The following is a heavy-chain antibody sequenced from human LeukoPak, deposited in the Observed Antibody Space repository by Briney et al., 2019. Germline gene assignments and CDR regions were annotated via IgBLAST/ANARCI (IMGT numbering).Heavy chain of an antibody. CDR2: ISSSSSYI. V-gene: IGHV3-21*01. J-gene: IGHJ3*02. D-gene: IGHD2-15*01. CDR1: GFTFSSYS. Sequence: KSGGSLRLSCAASGFTFSSYSMNWVRQAPGKGLEWVSSISSSSSYIYYADSVKGRFTISRDNAKNSLYLQMNSLRAEDTAVYYCASGRGRGFDAFDIWGQGTMVTVSS. CDR3: ASGRGRGFDAFDI.